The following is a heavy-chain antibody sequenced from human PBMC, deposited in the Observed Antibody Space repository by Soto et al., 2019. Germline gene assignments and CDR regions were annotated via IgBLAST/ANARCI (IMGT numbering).Heavy chain of an antibody. V-gene: IGHV1-69*13. D-gene: IGHD2-15*01. J-gene: IGHJ6*02. CDR1: GGTFSSYA. CDR3: ARGVVAAAYYYYYGMDV. Sequence: SVKVSCKASGGTFSSYAISWVRQAPGQGLEWMGGIIPIFGTANYAQKFQGRVTITADESTSTAYMELSSLRSEDTAVYYCARGVVAAAYYYYYGMDVWGQGTTVTVSS. CDR2: IIPIFGTA.